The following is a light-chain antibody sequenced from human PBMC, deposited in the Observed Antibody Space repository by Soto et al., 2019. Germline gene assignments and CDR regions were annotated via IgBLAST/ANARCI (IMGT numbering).Light chain of an antibody. CDR1: QDINNF. CDR3: QQYENLPPT. V-gene: IGKV1-33*01. J-gene: IGKJ4*01. CDR2: DTS. Sequence: DIRMTQSPSSLSASFGDRITITCQASQDINNFLNWYQQKPGKAPRLLIYDTSNVEGGVPSRFSGTGSGTDFTFTINSLQPEDTATYYCQQYENLPPTFGGGTKVEIK.